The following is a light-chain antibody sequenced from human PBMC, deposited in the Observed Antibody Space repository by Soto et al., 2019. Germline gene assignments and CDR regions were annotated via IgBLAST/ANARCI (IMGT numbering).Light chain of an antibody. Sequence: QSVLTQPASVSGSPGQSITISCTGTSSDVGGYNYVSWYQQHPGKAPKLMIYDVSNRPSGFSNRFSGSKSGNTASLTISGLQAEDEADYYCSSYTSSVYVFGTGTKVTVL. CDR2: DVS. CDR3: SSYTSSVYV. J-gene: IGLJ1*01. V-gene: IGLV2-14*01. CDR1: SSDVGGYNY.